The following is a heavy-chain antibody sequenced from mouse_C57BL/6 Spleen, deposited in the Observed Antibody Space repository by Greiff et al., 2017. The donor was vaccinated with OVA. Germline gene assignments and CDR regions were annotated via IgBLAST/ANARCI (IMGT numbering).Heavy chain of an antibody. D-gene: IGHD1-1*01. Sequence: VQLQQSGAELVRPGASVTLSCKASGYTFTDYEMHWVKQTPVHGLEWIRAIDPETGGTAYNQKFKGKAILTADKSSSTAYMELRSRTSEDSAVYYCTRPYGYWYFDVWGTGTTVTVSS. CDR3: TRPYGYWYFDV. CDR1: GYTFTDYE. CDR2: IDPETGGT. V-gene: IGHV1-15*01. J-gene: IGHJ1*03.